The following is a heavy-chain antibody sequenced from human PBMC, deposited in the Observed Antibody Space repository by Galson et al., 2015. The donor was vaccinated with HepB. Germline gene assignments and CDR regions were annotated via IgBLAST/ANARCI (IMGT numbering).Heavy chain of an antibody. CDR2: ITSTGDTI. D-gene: IGHD4-17*01. Sequence: SLRLSCAASGFSFSTWAVTWVRQAPGKGLEWVSVITSTGDTIYYADSVKGRFTVSRDNSKSTLYPQLSNLRADDTAVYYCAKNYGYFDSWGQGTLVTVSS. V-gene: IGHV3-23*01. CDR1: GFSFSTWA. J-gene: IGHJ4*02. CDR3: AKNYGYFDS.